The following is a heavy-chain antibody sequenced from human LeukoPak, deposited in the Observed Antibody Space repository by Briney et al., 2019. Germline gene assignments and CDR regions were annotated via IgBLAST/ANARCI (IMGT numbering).Heavy chain of an antibody. D-gene: IGHD1-1*01. J-gene: IGHJ6*02. CDR2: ISAYNGNT. CDR3: ARGRYLEGNYYYGMDV. V-gene: IGHV1-18*01. Sequence: ASVKVSCKTSGYTFANYGISWVRQAPGQGLEWMGWISAYNGNTNYAQKLQGRVTMTTDTSTSTAYMELRSLRSDDTAVYYCARGRYLEGNYYYGMDVWGQGTTVTVSS. CDR1: GYTFANYG.